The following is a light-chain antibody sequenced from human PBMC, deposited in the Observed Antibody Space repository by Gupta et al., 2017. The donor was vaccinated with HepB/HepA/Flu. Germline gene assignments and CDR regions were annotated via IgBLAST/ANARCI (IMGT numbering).Light chain of an antibody. V-gene: IGKV3-15*01. J-gene: IGKJ4*01. CDR2: AAS. Sequence: EIVMTQSPATLSVSPGERATLSCRASQSVRINLAWYQQIPGQPPRLLIYAASTRASGVPPRFSGSGSGTEFTLTISSLQSEDFAVYYCQQYDDWPPLTFGGGTKVAI. CDR3: QQYDDWPPLT. CDR1: QSVRIN.